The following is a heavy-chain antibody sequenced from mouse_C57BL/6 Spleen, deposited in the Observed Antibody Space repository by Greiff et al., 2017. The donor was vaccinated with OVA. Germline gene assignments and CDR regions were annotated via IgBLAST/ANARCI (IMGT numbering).Heavy chain of an antibody. J-gene: IGHJ3*01. V-gene: IGHV1-22*01. D-gene: IGHD2-5*01. CDR1: GYTFTDYN. CDR2: INPNNGGT. Sequence: EVQVVESGPELVKPGASVKMSCKASGYTFTDYNMHWVKQSHGKSLEWIGYINPNNGGTSYNQKFKGKATLTVNKSSSTAYMELRSLTSEDSAVYYCARGWSNYGGFAYWGQGTLVTVSA. CDR3: ARGWSNYGGFAY.